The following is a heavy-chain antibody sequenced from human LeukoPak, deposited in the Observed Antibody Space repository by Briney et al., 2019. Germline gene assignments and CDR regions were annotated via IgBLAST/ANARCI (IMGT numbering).Heavy chain of an antibody. CDR3: ARSTTVTNYYYYGMDV. CDR1: GGSISSYY. CDR2: IYYSGST. D-gene: IGHD4-17*01. V-gene: IGHV4-59*01. J-gene: IGHJ6*02. Sequence: SETLSLTCTVSGGSISSYYWSWIRQPPGKGLEWIGYIYYSGSTNYNPSLKSRVTISVDTSKNQFSLELSSVTAADTAVYYCARSTTVTNYYYYGMDVWGQGTTVTVSS.